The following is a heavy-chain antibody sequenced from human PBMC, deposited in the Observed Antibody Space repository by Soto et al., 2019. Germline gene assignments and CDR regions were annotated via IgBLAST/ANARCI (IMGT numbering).Heavy chain of an antibody. CDR1: GFTFSSYS. J-gene: IGHJ4*02. D-gene: IGHD1-26*01. CDR3: ASERGIVDIGFDS. V-gene: IGHV3-21*01. Sequence: GGSLRLSCAASGFTFSSYSMNWVRQAPGKGLEWVSSISSSSSYIYYADSVKGRFTISRDNAKNSLYLQMNSLRAEDTAVYYCASERGIVDIGFDSRGQGTLLTVSA. CDR2: ISSSSSYI.